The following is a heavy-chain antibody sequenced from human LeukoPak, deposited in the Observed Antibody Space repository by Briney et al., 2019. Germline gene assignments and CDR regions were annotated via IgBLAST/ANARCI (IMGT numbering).Heavy chain of an antibody. CDR3: AKDIGRASDAFDI. D-gene: IGHD2-15*01. V-gene: IGHV3-9*01. Sequence: PGGSLRLSCAASGFTFDDYAMHWVRQAPGKGLEWVSGISWNSGSIGYADSVKGRFTISRDNAKNSLYLQMNSLRAEDTALYYCAKDIGRASDAFDIWGQGTMVTVSS. J-gene: IGHJ3*02. CDR2: ISWNSGSI. CDR1: GFTFDDYA.